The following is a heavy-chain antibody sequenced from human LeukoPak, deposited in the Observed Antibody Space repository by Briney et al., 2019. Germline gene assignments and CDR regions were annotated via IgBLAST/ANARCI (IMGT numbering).Heavy chain of an antibody. V-gene: IGHV4-4*07. CDR1: GGPISSYY. J-gene: IGHJ5*02. Sequence: SETLSLTCTVSGGPISSYYRSWIRQPAGKGLEWIGRIYTSGSTNYNPSLKSRVTVSVDTSKNQFSLKLSSVTAADTAVYYCARDRVRYCNSTSCYKGDWFDPWGQGTLVTVFS. CDR3: ARDRVRYCNSTSCYKGDWFDP. CDR2: IYTSGST. D-gene: IGHD2-2*02.